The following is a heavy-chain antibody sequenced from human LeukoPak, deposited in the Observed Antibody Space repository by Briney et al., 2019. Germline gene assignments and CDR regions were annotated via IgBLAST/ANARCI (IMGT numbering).Heavy chain of an antibody. Sequence: GSLRLSCAASGFTFNTYAMSWVRQAPGKGLEWVGEVSHTGRTSYSPSLKSRVTISVDTSKNQFSLKLTSVTAADAAIYYCARGSTGPRLADWGQGTLVTVSS. CDR1: GFTFNTYA. D-gene: IGHD1-1*01. CDR3: ARGSTGPRLAD. V-gene: IGHV4-34*01. CDR2: VSHTGRT. J-gene: IGHJ4*02.